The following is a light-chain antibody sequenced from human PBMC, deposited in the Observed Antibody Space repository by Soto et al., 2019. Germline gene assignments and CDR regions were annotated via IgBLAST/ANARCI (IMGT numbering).Light chain of an antibody. J-gene: IGLJ1*01. CDR1: RSDVGGYNY. Sequence: QSALTQPASGSGSPGQSSTISCTGTRSDVGGYNYVYWHQQHPGKAPKLMIYDVTNRPSGVSDRFSGSKSGNTASLTISGLQAEDEADYYCSSYTSSSTYVFGAGTKVTVL. CDR3: SSYTSSSTYV. CDR2: DVT. V-gene: IGLV2-14*01.